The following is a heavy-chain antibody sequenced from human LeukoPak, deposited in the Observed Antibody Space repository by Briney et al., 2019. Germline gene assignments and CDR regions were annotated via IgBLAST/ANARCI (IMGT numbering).Heavy chain of an antibody. D-gene: IGHD6-13*01. J-gene: IGHJ5*02. Sequence: GGSLRLSCAASGFTFSDSVMSWVRQAPGKGLEWVSAISGSGGSTYYADSVKGRFTISRDDANRSLFLQMNSLRAEDTALYYCARGKYSSSWYEAEFDPWGQGTLVTVSS. CDR2: ISGSGGST. CDR3: ARGKYSSSWYEAEFDP. CDR1: GFTFSDSV. V-gene: IGHV3-23*01.